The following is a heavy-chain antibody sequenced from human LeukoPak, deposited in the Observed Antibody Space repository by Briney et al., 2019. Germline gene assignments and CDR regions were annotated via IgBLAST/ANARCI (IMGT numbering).Heavy chain of an antibody. D-gene: IGHD3-22*01. Sequence: ASVKVSCKASGYTFTSYGISWVRQAPGQGLEWMGWISAYNGNTNYAQKLQGRVTMTTDTSTSTAYMDLSRLRSDDTAVYYCARDRSRYYDTSGYYDYWGQGTLVTVSS. CDR2: ISAYNGNT. CDR3: ARDRSRYYDTSGYYDY. J-gene: IGHJ4*02. CDR1: GYTFTSYG. V-gene: IGHV1-18*01.